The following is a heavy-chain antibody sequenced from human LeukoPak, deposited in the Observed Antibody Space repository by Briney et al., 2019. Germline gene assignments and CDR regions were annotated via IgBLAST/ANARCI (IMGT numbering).Heavy chain of an antibody. CDR2: IIPIFGST. D-gene: IGHD3-22*01. V-gene: IGHV1-69*06. CDR3: AKSLHTYSYEMSNHKHDAFDT. CDR1: GGTFSSYA. J-gene: IGHJ3*02. Sequence: GSSVKISCKASGGTFSSYAISWVRQAPGQGLEWTGGIIPIFGSTNYAQKFQGRVTISADNSTSTAYMELSSLRSEDTAVYYCAKSLHTYSYEMSNHKHDAFDTWGQGTVVSVSS.